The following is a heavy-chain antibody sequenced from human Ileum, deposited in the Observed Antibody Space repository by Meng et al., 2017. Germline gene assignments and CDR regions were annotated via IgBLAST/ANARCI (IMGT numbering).Heavy chain of an antibody. V-gene: IGHV4-4*02. Sequence: GQLQESGPGLVKPLGTLSLTCAVSSGSITSDTYWSWVRLPPGKGLEWIGQISHSGSTFYNPSLKSRVTMSVDKSKSQFSLMLTSVTAADTAVYYCARHGGYYQGFWGQGTLVTVSS. CDR3: ARHGGYYQGF. D-gene: IGHD4-23*01. CDR1: SGSITSDTY. CDR2: ISHSGST. J-gene: IGHJ4*02.